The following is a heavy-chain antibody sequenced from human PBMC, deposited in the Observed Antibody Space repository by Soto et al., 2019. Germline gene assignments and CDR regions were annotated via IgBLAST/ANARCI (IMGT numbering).Heavy chain of an antibody. CDR3: ARHGYSYGRFDY. D-gene: IGHD5-18*01. CDR2: IYYSGST. Sequence: QLQLQESGPGLVKPSETLSLTCTVSGGSISSSSYYWGWIRQPPGKGLEWIGSIYYSGSTYYNPSLKSRVTISVDTSKNQFSLKLSSVTAADTAVYYCARHGYSYGRFDYWGQGTLVTVSS. CDR1: GGSISSSSYY. J-gene: IGHJ4*02. V-gene: IGHV4-39*01.